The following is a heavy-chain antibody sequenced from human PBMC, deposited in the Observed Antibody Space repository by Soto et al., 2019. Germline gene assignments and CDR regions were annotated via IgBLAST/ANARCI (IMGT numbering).Heavy chain of an antibody. Sequence: PSETLSLTCIVSGVSISSSTQYWGWIRQPPGKGLEWLASIYSSGRTYYNPPLKSRVTISVDTSKNQFSLKLSSVTAADTAVYYCARGEAGIFDYWGQGTLVTVSS. J-gene: IGHJ4*02. V-gene: IGHV4-39*07. D-gene: IGHD6-13*01. CDR3: ARGEAGIFDY. CDR1: GVSISSSTQY. CDR2: IYSSGRT.